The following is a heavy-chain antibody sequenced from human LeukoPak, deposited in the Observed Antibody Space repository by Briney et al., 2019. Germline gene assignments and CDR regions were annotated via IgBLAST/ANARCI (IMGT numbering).Heavy chain of an antibody. CDR2: IYYSGST. V-gene: IGHV4-59*01. J-gene: IGHJ5*02. Sequence: PSETLSLTRTVSGASISNNHWSGIRQSPGKGLEWIGYIYYSGSTNYNPSLKSRVTISIDTSKSQFSLKLSSVTAADTAIYYCARGKLPSISMIRGVRHTSWFDPWGQGTLVTVSS. CDR3: ARGKLPSISMIRGVRHTSWFDP. CDR1: GASISNNH. D-gene: IGHD3-10*01.